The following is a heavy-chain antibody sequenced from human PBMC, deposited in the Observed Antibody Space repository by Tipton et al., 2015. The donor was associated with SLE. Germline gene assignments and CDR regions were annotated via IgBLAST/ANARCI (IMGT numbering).Heavy chain of an antibody. V-gene: IGHV3-23*01. CDR3: AKTPTVRYSSGWYDY. CDR2: ISGSGGST. Sequence: SLRLSCAASGFTFSSYAMSWVRQAPGKGLEWVSAISGSGGSTYYADSVKGRFTISRDNSKNTLYLQMNSLRAEDTAVYYCAKTPTVRYSSGWYDYWGQGTLVTVSS. D-gene: IGHD6-19*01. CDR1: GFTFSSYA. J-gene: IGHJ4*02.